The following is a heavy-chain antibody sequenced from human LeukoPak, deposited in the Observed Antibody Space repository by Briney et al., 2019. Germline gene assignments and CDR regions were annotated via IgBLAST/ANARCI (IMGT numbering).Heavy chain of an antibody. V-gene: IGHV3-48*01. CDR1: GCTFSSYS. J-gene: IGHJ4*02. CDR3: ARAGFTFSDYFGSFFDY. Sequence: GGSLRLYCAASGCTFSSYSMNWVRQAPGKGLEWVSYSSSSSSTIYYADSVKGRFTTSRDNSKNTLYLQMNSLRAEDTAVYYCARAGFTFSDYFGSFFDYWGQGTLVTVSS. D-gene: IGHD3-10*01. CDR2: SSSSSSTI.